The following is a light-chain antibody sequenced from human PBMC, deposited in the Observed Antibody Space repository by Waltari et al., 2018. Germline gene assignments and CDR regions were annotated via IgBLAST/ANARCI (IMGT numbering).Light chain of an antibody. J-gene: IGLJ1*01. Sequence: SALPQPASVSGSPGQSITIYCTGTSSDVGRYEYVPGYQQHPGKAPKLIIYDVSKRPSGVSNRFSGSTSGYTASLTISGLQSEDEADYYCCSYTTTDTYVFGSGTKVTVL. CDR2: DVS. V-gene: IGLV2-14*03. CDR3: CSYTTTDTYV. CDR1: SSDVGRYEY.